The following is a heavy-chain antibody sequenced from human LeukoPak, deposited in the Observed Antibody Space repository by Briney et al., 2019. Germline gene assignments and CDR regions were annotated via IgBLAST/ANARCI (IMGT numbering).Heavy chain of an antibody. J-gene: IGHJ4*02. CDR1: GFTLSYYY. D-gene: IGHD2-21*02. CDR3: ARDFGRVVVTATVDY. CDR2: ISSSGSAI. V-gene: IGHV3-11*01. Sequence: GGSLRLSCAASGFTLSYYYMSWIGQAAGKGLDGVAYISSSGSAIYYADSVKGRFTITRDNAKKSLYLQMNSLRAEDTAVYYCARDFGRVVVTATVDYWGQGTLVTVSS.